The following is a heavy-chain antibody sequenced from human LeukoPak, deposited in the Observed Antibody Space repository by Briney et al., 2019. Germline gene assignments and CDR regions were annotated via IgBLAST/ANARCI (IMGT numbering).Heavy chain of an antibody. CDR2: IYPGDSDT. Sequence: GESLKISCKGSGYSFTTYWIGWVRQMPGKGLEGMGIIYPGDSDTRYSPSFQGQVTISADKSISTAYLQWSSLKASETAMYYCARGQMAYYFDSWGQGTQVTVSS. CDR1: GYSFTTYW. J-gene: IGHJ4*02. D-gene: IGHD5-24*01. CDR3: ARGQMAYYFDS. V-gene: IGHV5-51*01.